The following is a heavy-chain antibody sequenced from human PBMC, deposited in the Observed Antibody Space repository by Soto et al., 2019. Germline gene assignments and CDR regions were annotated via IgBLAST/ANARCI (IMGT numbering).Heavy chain of an antibody. CDR2: IGYNGGDK. D-gene: IGHD2-15*01. CDR3: ARDIDSTFDY. J-gene: IGHJ4*02. V-gene: IGHV3-33*08. Sequence: GGSLRLSCAASGFTFSNYGMHWVRQAPGKGLEWVAVIGYNGGDKKYADSVKGRFTISRDNSKNTLYVQMNSVRVEDTAVYYCARDIDSTFDYWGQGTLVTVSS. CDR1: GFTFSNYG.